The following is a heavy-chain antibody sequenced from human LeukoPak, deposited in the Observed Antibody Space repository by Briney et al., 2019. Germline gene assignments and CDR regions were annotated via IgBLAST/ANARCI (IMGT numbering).Heavy chain of an antibody. V-gene: IGHV3-73*01. J-gene: IGHJ4*02. CDR3: TTGPLSYCSGGSCYSEVY. CDR2: IRSKANSYAT. Sequence: GGSLRLSCAASGFTFSGSAMHWVRQASGKGLEWVGRIRSKANSYATAYAASVKGRFTISRDDSKNTAYLQMNSLKTEDTAAYYCTTGPLSYCSGGSCYSEVYWGQGTLVTVSS. D-gene: IGHD2-15*01. CDR1: GFTFSGSA.